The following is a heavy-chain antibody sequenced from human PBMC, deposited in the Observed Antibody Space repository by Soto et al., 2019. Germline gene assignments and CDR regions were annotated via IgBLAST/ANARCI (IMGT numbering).Heavy chain of an antibody. D-gene: IGHD2-21*02. V-gene: IGHV4-34*01. J-gene: IGHJ6*02. CDR2: INHSGTI. Sequence: QVQLQQWGAGLLKPSETLSLTCAVYGGSFSGYYWTWIRQPPGKGLEWIGEINHSGTINFNPSLKSRLTISLDTSKKHFSLPWSSVTDADTAAYYCARADRTLVTSYSLDVWGQGTTVTVSS. CDR3: ARADRTLVTSYSLDV. CDR1: GGSFSGYY.